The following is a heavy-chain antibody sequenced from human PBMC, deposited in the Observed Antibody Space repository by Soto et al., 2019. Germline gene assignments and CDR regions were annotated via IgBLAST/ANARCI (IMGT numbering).Heavy chain of an antibody. D-gene: IGHD3-22*01. J-gene: IGHJ4*02. V-gene: IGHV3-74*01. Sequence: GGSLRLSCAASGFTFSSYWIHWVRQAPGKGLVWVSRINSDGSSTTYADSVKGRFTISRDNAKNTLYLQMTSLRAEDTAVYYCARDSYYYDSSGYFDYWGQGTLVTVSS. CDR2: INSDGSST. CDR1: GFTFSSYW. CDR3: ARDSYYYDSSGYFDY.